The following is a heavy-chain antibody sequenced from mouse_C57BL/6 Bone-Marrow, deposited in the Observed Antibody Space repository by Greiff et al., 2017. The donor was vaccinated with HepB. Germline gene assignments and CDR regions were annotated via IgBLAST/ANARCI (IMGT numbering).Heavy chain of an antibody. J-gene: IGHJ3*01. D-gene: IGHD1-1*01. CDR2: IYPSDSET. CDR3: ARYYGSSLAWFAY. CDR1: GYTFTSYW. V-gene: IGHV1-61*01. Sequence: VQLQQPGAELVRPGSSVKLSCKASGYTFTSYWMDWVKQRPGQGLEWIGNIYPSDSETHYNQKFKDKATLTVDKSSSTAYMQLSSLTSEDSAVYFCARYYGSSLAWFAYWGQGTLVTVSA.